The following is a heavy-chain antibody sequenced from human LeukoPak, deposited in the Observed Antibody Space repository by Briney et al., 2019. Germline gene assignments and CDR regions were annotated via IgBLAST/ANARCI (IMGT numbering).Heavy chain of an antibody. D-gene: IGHD6-13*01. Sequence: SETLSLTCAVSGGSISSSNWWSWVRQPPGKGLEWIGEIYHSGSTNYNPSLKSRVTISVDKSKNQFSLKLSSVTAADTAVYYCARDRRIAAAGIDYWGQGTLVTVSS. J-gene: IGHJ4*02. V-gene: IGHV4-4*02. CDR3: ARDRRIAAAGIDY. CDR2: IYHSGST. CDR1: GGSISSSNW.